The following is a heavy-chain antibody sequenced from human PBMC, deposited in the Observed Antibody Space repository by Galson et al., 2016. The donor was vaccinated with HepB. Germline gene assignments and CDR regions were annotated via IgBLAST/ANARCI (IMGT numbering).Heavy chain of an antibody. D-gene: IGHD6-19*01. CDR2: IYYSGRT. CDR3: ARHAPNEGSGWILYFDL. Sequence: LSLTCTVSGGSISSSSDYWGWIRQPPGKGLEGIGSIYYSGRTYNDPSLRGRVSISVDTSKNQISLKLSSVTAEDTGVYYCARHAPNEGSGWILYFDLWGRGTLVTVSS. V-gene: IGHV4-39*01. CDR1: GGSISSSSDY. J-gene: IGHJ2*01.